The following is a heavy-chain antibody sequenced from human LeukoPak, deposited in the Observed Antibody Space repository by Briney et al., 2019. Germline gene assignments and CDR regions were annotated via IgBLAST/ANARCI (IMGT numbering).Heavy chain of an antibody. V-gene: IGHV3-21*04. J-gene: IGHJ4*02. CDR1: GFTFSSYS. D-gene: IGHD3-22*01. CDR3: AKADDSSGYYYDSD. CDR2: ISSSSSYI. Sequence: PGGSLRLSCAASGFTFSSYSMNWVRQAPGKGLEWVSSISSSSSYIYYADSVKGRFTISRDNSKNTLYLQMNSLRAEDTAVYYCAKADDSSGYYYDSDWGQGTLVTVSS.